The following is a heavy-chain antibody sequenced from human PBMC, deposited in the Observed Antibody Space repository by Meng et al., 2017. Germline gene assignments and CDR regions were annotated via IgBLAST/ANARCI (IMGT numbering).Heavy chain of an antibody. CDR2: IYHSVST. CDR1: GGSISSGGYS. V-gene: IGHV4-30-2*01. Sequence: QLQLHDSVSGLVKPSHTLSLTGAVSGGSISSGGYSWRWIRQPPGKGLEWIGYIYHSVSTYYNPSLKSRVTISVDRSKNQFSLKLSSVTAADTAVYYCARRDYFDYWGQGTLVTVSS. J-gene: IGHJ4*02. CDR3: ARRDYFDY.